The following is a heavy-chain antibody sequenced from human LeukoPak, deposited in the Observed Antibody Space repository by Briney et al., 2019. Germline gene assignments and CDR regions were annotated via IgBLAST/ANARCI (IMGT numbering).Heavy chain of an antibody. J-gene: IGHJ3*02. Sequence: SETLSLTCTVSGGSISGSGSSYYWVWIRQPPGKGLEWIGSIYYSGSTYYNPSLKSRVTISVDTSKNQFSPKLSSVTAADTAVYFCARTPRYSGNYYNAFDIRGQGTTVTVSS. D-gene: IGHD1-26*01. V-gene: IGHV4-39*01. CDR3: ARTPRYSGNYYNAFDI. CDR2: IYYSGST. CDR1: GGSISGSGSSYY.